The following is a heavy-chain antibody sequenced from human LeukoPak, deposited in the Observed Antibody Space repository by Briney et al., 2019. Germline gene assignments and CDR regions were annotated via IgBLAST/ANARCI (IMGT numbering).Heavy chain of an antibody. J-gene: IGHJ4*02. V-gene: IGHV4-59*11. CDR1: GSSISSHY. D-gene: IGHD1-26*01. CDR3: ASAYSGSYPFDH. CDR2: IYYSGST. Sequence: PSETLSLTCAVSGSSISSHYWSWIRQPPGKGLEWIGSIYYSGSTNYNPSLESRVTISVDTSKNQFTLKLNSVTAADTAVYYCASAYSGSYPFDHWGQGTLVSVSS.